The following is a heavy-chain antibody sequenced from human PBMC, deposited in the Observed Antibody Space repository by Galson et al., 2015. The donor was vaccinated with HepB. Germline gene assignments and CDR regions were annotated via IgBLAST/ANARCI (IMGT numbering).Heavy chain of an antibody. CDR2: IDPSDSYT. CDR1: GYSFTSYW. V-gene: IGHV5-10-1*01. J-gene: IGHJ4*02. Sequence: QSGAEVKKPGESLRISCKGSGYSFTSYWISWVRQMPGKGLEWMGRIDPSDSYTNYSPSFQGHVTISADKSISTAYLQWSSLKASDTAMYYCARTDASGWSRANSFDYWGQGTLVTVSS. CDR3: ARTDASGWSRANSFDY. D-gene: IGHD6-19*01.